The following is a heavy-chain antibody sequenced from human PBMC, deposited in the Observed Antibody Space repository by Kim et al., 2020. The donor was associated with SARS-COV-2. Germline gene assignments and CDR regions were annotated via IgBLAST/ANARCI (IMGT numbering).Heavy chain of an antibody. J-gene: IGHJ4*02. Sequence: GGSLRLSCAASGFTFSSYAMSWVRQAPGKGLEWVSAISGSGGSTYYADSVTGRFTISRDNSKNTLYLQMNSLRAEDTAVYYCAKGTYYYGSGSYYNLPYWGQGTLVTVSS. CDR3: AKGTYYYGSGSYYNLPY. CDR2: ISGSGGST. CDR1: GFTFSSYA. D-gene: IGHD3-10*01. V-gene: IGHV3-23*01.